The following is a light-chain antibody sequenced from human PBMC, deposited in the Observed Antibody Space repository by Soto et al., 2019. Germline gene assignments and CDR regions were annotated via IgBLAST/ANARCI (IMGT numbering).Light chain of an antibody. CDR2: EVS. J-gene: IGLJ2*01. Sequence: QSALTQPASVSGSPGQSITISCTGTSSDVGDYNYVSWYQQHPGKAPKLMIYEVSHRFSGVSNRFSGSKSGYTASLTISGLQDEDEADYYCSSYVRNTIVVFGGGTKVTVL. CDR1: SSDVGDYNY. V-gene: IGLV2-14*01. CDR3: SSYVRNTIVV.